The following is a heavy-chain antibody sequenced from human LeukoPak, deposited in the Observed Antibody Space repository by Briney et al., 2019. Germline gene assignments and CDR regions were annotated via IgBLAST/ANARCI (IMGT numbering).Heavy chain of an antibody. CDR1: GFNFDNYA. Sequence: SLRLSCSASGFNFDNYAMHWVRQAPGKGLEWVSGISYNSGTTGQADSIKGRFTISRDNARDSLYLQMNSLRAEDMAVYYCARGNAAIFGVVPYYFDYWGQGTLVTVSS. J-gene: IGHJ4*02. D-gene: IGHD3-3*01. CDR3: ARGNAAIFGVVPYYFDY. CDR2: ISYNSGTT. V-gene: IGHV3-9*03.